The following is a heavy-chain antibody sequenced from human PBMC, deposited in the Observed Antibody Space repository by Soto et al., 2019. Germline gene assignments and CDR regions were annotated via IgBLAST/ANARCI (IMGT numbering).Heavy chain of an antibody. V-gene: IGHV3-13*01. Sequence: GGSLRLSCAASGFTFSSYDMHWVRQATGKGLEWVSAIGTAGDTYYPGSVKGRFTISRENAKNSLYLQMNSLRAEDTAVYYCARGYSSSWIDYWGQGTLVTVSS. D-gene: IGHD6-13*01. CDR3: ARGYSSSWIDY. CDR2: IGTAGDT. CDR1: GFTFSSYD. J-gene: IGHJ4*02.